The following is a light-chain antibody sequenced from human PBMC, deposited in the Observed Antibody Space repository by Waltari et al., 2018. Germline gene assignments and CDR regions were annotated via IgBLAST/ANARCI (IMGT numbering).Light chain of an antibody. CDR1: LSISMF. V-gene: IGKV3-20*01. Sequence: EIMFPQSPVTLTLPPGETATLSCRARLSISMFLAWSQQKPGQAPRLLIYDASTRSTGIPARFSCSGSGTDFSLTFSRLEPEDIAVYYCENYGSLPATFGPGPKVEI. CDR3: ENYGSLPAT. J-gene: IGKJ1*01. CDR2: DAS.